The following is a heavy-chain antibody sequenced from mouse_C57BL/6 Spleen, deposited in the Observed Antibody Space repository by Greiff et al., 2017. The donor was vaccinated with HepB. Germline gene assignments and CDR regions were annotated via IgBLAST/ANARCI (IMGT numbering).Heavy chain of an antibody. V-gene: IGHV5-12*01. CDR1: GFTFSDYY. J-gene: IGHJ2*01. CDR2: ISNGGGST. Sequence: EVMLVESGGGLVQPGGSLKLSCAASGFTFSDYYMYWVRQTPEKRLEWVAYISNGGGSTYYPDTVKGRFTISRDNAKNTLYLQMSRLKSEDTAMYYCARHQGGHLGGIDYWGQGTTLTVSS. CDR3: ARHQGGHLGGIDY. D-gene: IGHD3-1*01.